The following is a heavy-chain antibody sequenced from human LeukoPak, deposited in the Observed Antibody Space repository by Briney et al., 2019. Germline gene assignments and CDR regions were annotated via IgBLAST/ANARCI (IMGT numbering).Heavy chain of an antibody. J-gene: IGHJ5*02. CDR2: MNPNSGNT. CDR3: ARGRVARNWFDP. Sequence: ASVKVSCKASGYTFTSYDINWVRQATGPELEWMGWMNPNSGNTGYAQKFQGRVTMTRNTSISTAYMELSSLRSEDTAVYYCARGRVARNWFDPWGQGTLVTVSS. CDR1: GYTFTSYD. D-gene: IGHD2-15*01. V-gene: IGHV1-8*01.